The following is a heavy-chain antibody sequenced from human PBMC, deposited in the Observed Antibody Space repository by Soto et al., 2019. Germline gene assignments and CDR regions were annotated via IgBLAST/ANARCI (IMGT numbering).Heavy chain of an antibody. CDR2: IYYSGST. J-gene: IGHJ5*02. CDR1: GGSISSGGYY. CDR3: ARGSSGHGFSSAP. V-gene: IGHV4-31*03. Sequence: SGTLSLTCTVSGGSISSGGYYWSWIRQHPGKGLEWIGYIYYSGSTYYNPSLKSRVTISVDTSKNQFSLKLSSVTAADTAVYYCARGSSGHGFSSAPRGQGTLVTVSS. D-gene: IGHD6-19*01.